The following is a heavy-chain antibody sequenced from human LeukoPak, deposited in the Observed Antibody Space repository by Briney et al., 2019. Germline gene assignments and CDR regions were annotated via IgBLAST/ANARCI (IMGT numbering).Heavy chain of an antibody. D-gene: IGHD6-6*01. CDR2: ISGDGGST. J-gene: IGHJ4*02. V-gene: IGHV3-43*02. CDR3: ARDKYSSSSGDY. Sequence: GGSLRLSCAASGFTFDDYAMHWVRQAPGKGLEWVSLISGDGGSTYYADSVKGRFTISRDNSKNSLYLQMNSLRTEDAALYYCARDKYSSSSGDYWGQGTLVTVSS. CDR1: GFTFDDYA.